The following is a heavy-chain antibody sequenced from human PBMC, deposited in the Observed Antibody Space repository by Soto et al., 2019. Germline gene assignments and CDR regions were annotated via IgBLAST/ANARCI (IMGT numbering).Heavy chain of an antibody. V-gene: IGHV1-69*12. J-gene: IGHJ6*02. CDR1: GGTFSSYA. D-gene: IGHD2-2*01. Sequence: QVQLVQSGAEVKKPGSSVKVSCKASGGTFSSYAITWVRQAPGQGLEWMGGIIPIFGTANYAQKFQGRVTITADESTSTADMELSSLRSEDTAVYYCARDLPPVGYYYYGMDVWGQGTTVTVSS. CDR2: IIPIFGTA. CDR3: ARDLPPVGYYYYGMDV.